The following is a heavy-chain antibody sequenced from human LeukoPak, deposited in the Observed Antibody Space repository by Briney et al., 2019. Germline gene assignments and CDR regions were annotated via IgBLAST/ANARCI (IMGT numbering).Heavy chain of an antibody. J-gene: IGHJ4*02. D-gene: IGHD5-12*01. CDR2: IYISGST. V-gene: IGHV4-4*07. CDR1: GGSISSYY. CDR3: ARDGGYSGYDYLAVGYYFDY. Sequence: SETLSLTCTVSGGSISSYYWSWIRQPAGKGLEWIGRIYISGSTNYNPSLKSRVTMSVDTSKNQFSLKLSSVTAADTAVYYCARDGGYSGYDYLAVGYYFDYWGQGTLVTVSS.